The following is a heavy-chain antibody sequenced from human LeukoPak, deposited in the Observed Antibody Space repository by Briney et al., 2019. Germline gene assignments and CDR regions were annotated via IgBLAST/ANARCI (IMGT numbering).Heavy chain of an antibody. D-gene: IGHD3-10*01. CDR2: IFPGGSDT. J-gene: IGHJ1*01. V-gene: IGHV5-51*03. CDR3: ARCLRDYGSGSYSYAY. CDR1: GCFITSNC. Sequence: PGEAFQISSSASGCFITSNCIAWVRQMPGKNLEWMGIIFPGGSDTRYSPSFQGPVTISADKSISTAYLKWSGLEASDSAMFYCARCLRDYGSGSYSYAYCGQGTLVSVSS.